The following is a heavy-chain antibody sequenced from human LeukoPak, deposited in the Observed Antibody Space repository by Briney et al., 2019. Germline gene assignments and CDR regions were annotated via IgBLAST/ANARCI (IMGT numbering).Heavy chain of an antibody. CDR2: ISAYNGKA. Sequence: VASVKVSCRASGYTFTSYGISWVRQAPGQGLEWMGWISAYNGKADYAQKVQNRVTMATDTSTTTAYMELRRLTSDDTAMYYCARDKGSGWYQDLDYWGQGTQVTVSS. J-gene: IGHJ4*02. D-gene: IGHD6-19*01. CDR3: ARDKGSGWYQDLDY. V-gene: IGHV1-18*01. CDR1: GYTFTSYG.